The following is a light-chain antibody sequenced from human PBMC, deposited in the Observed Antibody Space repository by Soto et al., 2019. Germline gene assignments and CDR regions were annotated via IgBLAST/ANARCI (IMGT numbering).Light chain of an antibody. V-gene: IGLV2-14*01. CDR2: DVT. CDR3: SSYTSISTLV. J-gene: IGLJ1*01. Sequence: QSVLAQPASVSGSPGQSITISCTGTSSDVGGYNYVSWYQQHPGKAPKVMIYDVTNRPSGVSNRFSGSKSGNTASLTISGLQAEDEADYYCSSYTSISTLVLGTGTRSPS. CDR1: SSDVGGYNY.